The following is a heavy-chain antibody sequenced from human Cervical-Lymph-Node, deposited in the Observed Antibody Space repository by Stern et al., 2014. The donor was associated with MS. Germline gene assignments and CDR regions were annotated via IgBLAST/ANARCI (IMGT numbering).Heavy chain of an antibody. CDR3: ARAVQLKSAHNWFDP. Sequence: VQLVESGGGVVQPGRSLRLSCAASGFSFSHYGMHWARQAPGKGLEWVAFIWSDGSNTYHAESVKGRFTISRDNSKNTVYLQMDSVRAEDTAVYYCARAVQLKSAHNWFDPWGQGTLVIVSS. J-gene: IGHJ5*02. D-gene: IGHD3-10*01. CDR2: IWSDGSNT. CDR1: GFSFSHYG. V-gene: IGHV3-33*01.